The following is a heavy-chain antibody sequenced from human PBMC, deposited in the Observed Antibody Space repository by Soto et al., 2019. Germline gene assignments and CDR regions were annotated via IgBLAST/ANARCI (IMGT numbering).Heavy chain of an antibody. Sequence: LPLTCAVYGGSFSDYSWTWIRQPPGKGLEWIGEINDSGSTNYTPSLERRVTISRDTSKNRFSLKLSSVTAADTAVYYCARGSHKLHSYDSSGFYHYVDYWGQGSLVTVSS. V-gene: IGHV4-34*01. CDR3: ARGSHKLHSYDSSGFYHYVDY. J-gene: IGHJ4*02. CDR1: GGSFSDYS. D-gene: IGHD3-22*01. CDR2: INDSGST.